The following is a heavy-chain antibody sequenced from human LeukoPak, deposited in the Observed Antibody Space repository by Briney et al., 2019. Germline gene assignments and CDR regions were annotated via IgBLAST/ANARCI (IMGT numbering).Heavy chain of an antibody. D-gene: IGHD3-10*01. CDR2: IYYSGST. CDR1: GGSISSGDYY. CDR3: ARDRHGSGSFPFDY. J-gene: IGHJ4*02. Sequence: SQTLSLICTVSGGSISSGDYYWSWIRQPPGKGLEWIGYIYYSGSTYYNPSLKSRVTISVDTSKNQFSLKLSSVTAADTAVYYCARDRHGSGSFPFDYWGQGTLVTVSS. V-gene: IGHV4-30-4*08.